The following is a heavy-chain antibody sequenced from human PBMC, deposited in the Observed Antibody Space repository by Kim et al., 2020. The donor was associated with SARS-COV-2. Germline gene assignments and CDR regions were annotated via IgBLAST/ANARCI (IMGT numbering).Heavy chain of an antibody. Sequence: GGSLRLSCAASGFTVSSNYMSWVRQAPGKGLEWVSVIYSGGSTYYADSVKGRFTISRDNSKNTLYLQMNSLRAEDTAVYYCARGDAAAGTDYYGMDVWGQGTTVTVSS. CDR2: IYSGGST. V-gene: IGHV3-53*01. CDR3: ARGDAAAGTDYYGMDV. J-gene: IGHJ6*02. CDR1: GFTVSSNY. D-gene: IGHD6-13*01.